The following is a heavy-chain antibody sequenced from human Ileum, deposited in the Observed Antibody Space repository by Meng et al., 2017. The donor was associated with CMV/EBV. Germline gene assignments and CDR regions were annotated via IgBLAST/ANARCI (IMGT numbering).Heavy chain of an antibody. Sequence: GGSLKISCAASGFTFTSYSMNWVRQAPGKGLEWISYIGVGSTTVLYADSVKGRFTISRDNGKSSLYLRVNSLRAEDTAVYYCVRDEDWAFDYWGQGTLVTVSS. CDR2: IGVGSTTV. CDR1: GFTFTSYS. D-gene: IGHD3/OR15-3a*01. J-gene: IGHJ4*02. CDR3: VRDEDWAFDY. V-gene: IGHV3-48*04.